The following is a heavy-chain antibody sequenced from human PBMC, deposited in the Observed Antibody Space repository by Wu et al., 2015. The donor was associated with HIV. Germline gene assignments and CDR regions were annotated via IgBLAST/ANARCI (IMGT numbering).Heavy chain of an antibody. CDR3: ARHPGIRHDRYYFDY. J-gene: IGHJ4*02. CDR1: GTSVSSDYY. Sequence: QVQLQESGPGLVKPSETLSLTCVVSGTSVSSDYYWGWIRQTPGKGLEWIGTLYHTGSTYYNPSLKSRVTISVDTSQNHFSLKLNSVTAADTAVYYCARHPGIRHDRYYFDYWGQGTLVTVSS. CDR2: LYHTGST. V-gene: IGHV4-38-2*01. D-gene: IGHD3-22*01.